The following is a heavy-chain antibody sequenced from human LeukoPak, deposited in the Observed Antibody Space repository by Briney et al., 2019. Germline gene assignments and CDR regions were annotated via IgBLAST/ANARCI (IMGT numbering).Heavy chain of an antibody. J-gene: IGHJ4*02. CDR1: GFTFSSYA. D-gene: IGHD2-2*01. V-gene: IGHV3-30*04. CDR2: ISYDGSNK. CDR3: ARYCSSTSCYSPGSFDY. Sequence: GRSLRLSCAASGFTFSSYAKHWVRQAPGKGLEWVAVISYDGSNKYYADSVKGRFTISRDNSKNTLYLQMNSLRAEDTAVYYCARYCSSTSCYSPGSFDYWGQGTLVTVSS.